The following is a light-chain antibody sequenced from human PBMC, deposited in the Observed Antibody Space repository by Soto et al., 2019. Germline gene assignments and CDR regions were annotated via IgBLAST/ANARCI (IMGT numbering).Light chain of an antibody. CDR1: QSVSSN. CDR3: QQYNYWPPTYT. CDR2: GAS. V-gene: IGKV3-15*01. J-gene: IGKJ2*01. Sequence: EIVMTQSPATLSVSPGEGATLSCRASQSVSSNLAWYQQKPGQPPRLLIYGASTRATGIPARFSGSGSGTEFTLTVSSLQSEDFAVYCCQQYNYWPPTYTFGQGTKLEIK.